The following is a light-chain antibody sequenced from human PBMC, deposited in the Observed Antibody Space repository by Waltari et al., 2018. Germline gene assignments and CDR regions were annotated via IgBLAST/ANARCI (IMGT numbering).Light chain of an antibody. CDR1: QSVSGSK. J-gene: IGKJ1*01. CDR3: QQYGSSPT. CDR2: GAS. Sequence: EIVLTQSPGTLSLSPGERATLSCRASQSVSGSKLAWYQQKPGQAPRLLIYGASTRATGIPDRFSGSGSGTDFTVTISGLEPEDFAVYFCQQYGSSPTFGQGTKVEV. V-gene: IGKV3-20*01.